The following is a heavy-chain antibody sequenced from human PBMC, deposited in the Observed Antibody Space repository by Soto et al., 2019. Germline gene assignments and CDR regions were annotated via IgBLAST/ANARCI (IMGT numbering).Heavy chain of an antibody. CDR3: AKDRVATATPAGGMDV. J-gene: IGHJ6*02. CDR2: ISYDGSNK. D-gene: IGHD5-12*01. V-gene: IGHV3-30*18. Sequence: QVQLVESGGGVVQPGRSLRLSCAASGFTFSSYGMHWVRQAPGKGLEWVAVISYDGSNKYYADSVKGRFTVSRDNSKNTLYLQMNSLRAEDTAVYYCAKDRVATATPAGGMDVWGQGTTVTVSS. CDR1: GFTFSSYG.